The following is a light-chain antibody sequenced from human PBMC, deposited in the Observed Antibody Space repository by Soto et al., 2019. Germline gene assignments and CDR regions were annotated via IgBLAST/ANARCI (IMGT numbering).Light chain of an antibody. CDR3: TQALQTPPI. CDR2: LGS. J-gene: IGKJ3*01. V-gene: IGKV2-28*01. Sequence: IVMTQSPLSLPVTPGEPASISCRSSQSLLHSNGYNYLDWYLQRPGQSPQLLIFLGSSRASGVPDRFSGSGSGTHFTLKISRVAAEDVGILYCTQALQTPPIFGPGTEVHIK. CDR1: QSLLHSNGYNY.